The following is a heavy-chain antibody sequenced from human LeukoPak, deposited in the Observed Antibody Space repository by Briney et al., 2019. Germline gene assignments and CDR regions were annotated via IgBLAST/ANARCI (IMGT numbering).Heavy chain of an antibody. CDR3: ARERWFDP. Sequence: SETLSLTCTVSGGSISGHYWSWIRQPPGKGLEWIGYIYYSGSTNYNPSLKSRVTISVDTSKNQFSLKLSSVTAADTAVYYCARERWFDPWGQGTLVTVSS. J-gene: IGHJ5*02. CDR2: IYYSGST. V-gene: IGHV4-59*11. CDR1: GGSISGHY.